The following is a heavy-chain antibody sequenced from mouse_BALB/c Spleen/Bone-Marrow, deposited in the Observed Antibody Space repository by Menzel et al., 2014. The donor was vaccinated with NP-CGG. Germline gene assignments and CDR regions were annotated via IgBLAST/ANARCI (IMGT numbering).Heavy chain of an antibody. D-gene: IGHD2-3*01. Sequence: QVQLQESGPELVRPGASVKMSCKASGYTFTNYCIGWVKQRPGHGLEWIGDIYPGGGYTNYNEEFKGKATLTADTSSSTAYMQLSSLTSEDSASDCCARGEDGLDYWGQGTTLTVSS. J-gene: IGHJ2*01. CDR2: IYPGGGYT. CDR1: GYTFTNYC. V-gene: IGHV1-63*02. CDR3: ARGEDGLDY.